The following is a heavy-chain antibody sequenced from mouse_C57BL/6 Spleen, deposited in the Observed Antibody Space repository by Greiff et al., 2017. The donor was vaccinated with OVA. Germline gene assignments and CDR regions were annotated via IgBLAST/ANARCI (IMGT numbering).Heavy chain of an antibody. D-gene: IGHD1-1*01. CDR2: IYPRSGNT. J-gene: IGHJ2*01. CDR3: AREEDIYDYGSFDY. Sequence: QVQLQQSGAELARPGASVKLSCKASGYTFTSYGISWVKQRPGQGLEWIGEIYPRSGNTYYNEKFKGKATLTADKSSSTAYMELRSLTSEDSAVYFCAREEDIYDYGSFDYWGQGTTLTVSS. CDR1: GYTFTSYG. V-gene: IGHV1-81*01.